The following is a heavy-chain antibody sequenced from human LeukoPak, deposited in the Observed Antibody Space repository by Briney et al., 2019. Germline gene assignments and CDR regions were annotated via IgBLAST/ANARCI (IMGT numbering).Heavy chain of an antibody. J-gene: IGHJ4*02. Sequence: NPSETLSLTCAGYGGSFSGYYWSWIRQPPGKGLEWIGEIKHSGNTNYNPSLKSRVTISVDTSKNQFSLKLTSVAAADTAVYYCARGIVIGGTYVDSWGQGTLVTVSS. D-gene: IGHD2-15*01. CDR3: ARGIVIGGTYVDS. CDR1: GGSFSGYY. V-gene: IGHV4-34*01. CDR2: IKHSGNT.